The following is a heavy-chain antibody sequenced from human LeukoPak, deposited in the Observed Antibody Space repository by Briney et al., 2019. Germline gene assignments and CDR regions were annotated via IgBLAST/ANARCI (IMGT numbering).Heavy chain of an antibody. V-gene: IGHV3-53*01. D-gene: IGHD2-2*01. CDR3: ARDGGGYCSSTSCHTLDY. CDR1: GFTVSSNY. CDR2: IYSGGST. Sequence: PGGSLRLSCAASGFTVSSNYMSWVRQAPGKGLEWVSVIYSGGSTYYADSVKGRFTISRDNSKNTLYLQMNSLRAEDTAVYYCARDGGGYCSSTSCHTLDYWGQGTLVTVSS. J-gene: IGHJ4*02.